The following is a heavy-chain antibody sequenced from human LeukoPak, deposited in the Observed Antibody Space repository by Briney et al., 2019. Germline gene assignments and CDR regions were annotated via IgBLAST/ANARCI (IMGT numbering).Heavy chain of an antibody. V-gene: IGHV3-30-3*01. Sequence: GGSLRLSCAASGFTFSSYAMHWVRQAPGKGLEWVAVISYDGSNKYYADSVKGRFTISRDNSENTLYLQMNSLRAEDTAVYYCARDEAAAGTGLLAFDIWGQGTMVTVSS. J-gene: IGHJ3*02. CDR2: ISYDGSNK. D-gene: IGHD6-13*01. CDR1: GFTFSSYA. CDR3: ARDEAAAGTGLLAFDI.